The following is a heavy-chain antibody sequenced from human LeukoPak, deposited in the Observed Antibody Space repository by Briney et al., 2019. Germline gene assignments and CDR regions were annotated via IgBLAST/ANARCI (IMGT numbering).Heavy chain of an antibody. CDR1: VFTFSDYD. V-gene: IGHV3-13*01. J-gene: IGHJ4*02. Sequence: GSLRLSCAASVFTFSDYDMRSVRQATQKGLECVSAICTTGDTYYTGSVKGRFTISRENAKNSLYLQMNSLRAGDTAVYYCARVAKERVGGVYYFDYWGQGTLVTVSS. CDR3: ARVAKERVGGVYYFDY. D-gene: IGHD1-1*01. CDR2: ICTTGDT.